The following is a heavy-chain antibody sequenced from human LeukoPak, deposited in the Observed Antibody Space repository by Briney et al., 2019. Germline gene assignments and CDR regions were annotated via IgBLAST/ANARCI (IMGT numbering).Heavy chain of an antibody. J-gene: IGHJ4*02. CDR2: ISGYNGNT. D-gene: IGHD5-18*01. Sequence: GASVKVSCKASGYTFTSYGISWVRQAPGQGLEWMGWISGYNGNTSYAQKLQGRVTMTTDTSTSTAYMELRSLRSDDTAVYYCARDAKIQRHFDYWGQGTLVTVSS. V-gene: IGHV1-18*01. CDR3: ARDAKIQRHFDY. CDR1: GYTFTSYG.